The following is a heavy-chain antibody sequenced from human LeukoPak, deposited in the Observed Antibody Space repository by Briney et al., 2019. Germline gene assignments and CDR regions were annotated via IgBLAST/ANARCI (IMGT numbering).Heavy chain of an antibody. CDR3: ARDSPFEWDVLGDSFDS. J-gene: IGHJ3*02. V-gene: IGHV4-59*01. CDR1: GGSISSYF. D-gene: IGHD1-26*01. CDR2: MHHSGSA. Sequence: SETLSLTCTVSGGSISSYFWSWVRQSPGKGLEWIGFMHHSGSANSNPSLKSRVTISMDTSKNQFSLKMSSVTAADTGVYYCARDSPFEWDVLGDSFDSWGQGTVVTVSS.